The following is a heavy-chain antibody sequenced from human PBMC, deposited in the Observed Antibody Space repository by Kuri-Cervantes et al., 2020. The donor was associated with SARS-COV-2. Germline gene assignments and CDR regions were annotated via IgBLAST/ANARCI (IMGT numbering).Heavy chain of an antibody. D-gene: IGHD5-18*01. V-gene: IGHV1-18*01. CDR1: GGTFSSYA. CDR3: ARVVAGYGYYMDV. Sequence: ASVKVSCKASGGTFSSYASSWVRQAPGQGLEWMGWISAYNGNTNYAQKLQGRVTMTTDTSTSTAYMELRSLRSDDTAVYYCARVVAGYGYYMDVWGKGTTVTVSS. CDR2: ISAYNGNT. J-gene: IGHJ6*03.